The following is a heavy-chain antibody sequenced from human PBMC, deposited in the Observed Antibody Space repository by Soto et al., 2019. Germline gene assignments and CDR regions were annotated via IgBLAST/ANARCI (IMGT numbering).Heavy chain of an antibody. CDR3: ARDGDYYDSSGYYPTPLDY. CDR2: IIPILGIA. Sequence: SVKVSCKASGGTFSSYTISWVRQAPGQGLEWMGRIIPILGIANYAQKFQGRVTITRDTSASTAYMELSSLRSEDTAVYYCARDGDYYDSSGYYPTPLDYWGQGTLVTVSS. D-gene: IGHD3-22*01. J-gene: IGHJ4*02. V-gene: IGHV1-69*04. CDR1: GGTFSSYT.